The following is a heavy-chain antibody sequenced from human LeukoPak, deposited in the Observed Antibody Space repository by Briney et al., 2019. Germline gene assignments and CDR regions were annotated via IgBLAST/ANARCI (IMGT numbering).Heavy chain of an antibody. Sequence: GGSLRLSCAASGFTFSSYEMNWVRQAPGKGLEWVSYISSSGSTIYYADSVKGRFTISRDNSKNTLYLQMNSLRAEDTAVYYCATQRGDILTGYYMPRGFDYWGQGTLVTVSS. CDR3: ATQRGDILTGYYMPRGFDY. J-gene: IGHJ4*02. D-gene: IGHD3-9*01. CDR2: ISSSGSTI. CDR1: GFTFSSYE. V-gene: IGHV3-48*03.